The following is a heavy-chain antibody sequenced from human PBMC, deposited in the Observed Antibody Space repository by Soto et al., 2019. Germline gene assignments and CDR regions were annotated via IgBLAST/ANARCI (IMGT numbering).Heavy chain of an antibody. J-gene: IGHJ6*02. CDR2: IIPIFGTA. CDR3: ARRRDGYNYYYYGMDV. CDR1: GGTCSSYA. V-gene: IGHV1-69*12. Sequence: QVQLVQSGAEVKKPGSPVKVSCKASGGTCSSYAISWVRQAPGQGLEWMGGIIPIFGTAHYAQKFQGRVTITAEESTSTAYMELSSLRSEDTAVYYCARRRDGYNYYYYGMDVWGQGTTVTVSS. D-gene: IGHD5-12*01.